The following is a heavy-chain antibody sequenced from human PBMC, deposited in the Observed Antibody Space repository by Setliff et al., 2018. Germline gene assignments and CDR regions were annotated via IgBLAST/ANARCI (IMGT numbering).Heavy chain of an antibody. CDR3: ARAYSSGWYAVYIHYYGMDV. Sequence: ASVKVSCKASGYTFTSYGISWVRQAPGQGLEWMGWISAYNGNTNYAQKFQGRVTMTRNTSISTAYMELSSLRSEDTAVYYCARAYSSGWYAVYIHYYGMDVRGQGTTVTVSS. CDR2: ISAYNGNT. V-gene: IGHV1-18*01. CDR1: GYTFTSYG. J-gene: IGHJ6*02. D-gene: IGHD6-19*01.